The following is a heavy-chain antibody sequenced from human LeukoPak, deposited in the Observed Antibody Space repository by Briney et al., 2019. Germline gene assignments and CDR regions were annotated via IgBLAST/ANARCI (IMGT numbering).Heavy chain of an antibody. CDR1: GFTFSSYG. CDR2: IRYDGSNK. J-gene: IGHJ4*02. Sequence: GGSLRLSCAASGFTFSSYGIHWIRQAPGKGLEWVAFIRYDGSNKYYADSVKGRFTISRDNSKNTLYLQMNSLRAEDTAVYYCAKPVPVYSGYDDGTYFGYWGQGTLVTVSS. CDR3: AKPVPVYSGYDDGTYFGY. D-gene: IGHD5-12*01. V-gene: IGHV3-30*02.